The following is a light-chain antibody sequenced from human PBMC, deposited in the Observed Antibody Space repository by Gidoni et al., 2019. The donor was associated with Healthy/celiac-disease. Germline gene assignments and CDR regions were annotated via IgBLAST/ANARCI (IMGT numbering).Light chain of an antibody. CDR3: SSYTSSSTL. CDR2: EVS. V-gene: IGLV2-14*01. CDR1: SSDVGVYNY. J-gene: IGLJ2*01. Sequence: QSALTQPDSVSGSPGQSITISCTGTSSDVGVYNYVSWYQQHPGKAPNLMSYEVSNRPSGVSNRFSGSESVYTASLTISGLQTEDEADYSCSSYTSSSTLFGGVTKLTFL.